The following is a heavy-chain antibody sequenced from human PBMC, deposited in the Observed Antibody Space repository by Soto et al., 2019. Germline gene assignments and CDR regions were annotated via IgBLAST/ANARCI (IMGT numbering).Heavy chain of an antibody. J-gene: IGHJ3*02. Sequence: QVQLQESGPGLVKPSQTMSLTCTVSGGSISSGGYYWSWIRQHPGKGLEWIGYIYYSGSTYYNPSLKSRVTISVDTSKNQFSLKLSSVTAADTAVYYCAREHEWGQNHDAFDICRQGTMVTVSS. V-gene: IGHV4-31*03. CDR2: IYYSGST. D-gene: IGHD1-26*01. CDR1: GGSISSGGYY. CDR3: AREHEWGQNHDAFDI.